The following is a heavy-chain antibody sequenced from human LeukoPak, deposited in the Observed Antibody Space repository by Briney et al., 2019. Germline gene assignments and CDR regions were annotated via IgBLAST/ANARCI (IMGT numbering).Heavy chain of an antibody. J-gene: IGHJ6*02. V-gene: IGHV1-18*01. D-gene: IGHD7-27*01. CDR2: ISAYDGNT. CDR1: GYTFTSYG. Sequence: GASVKVSCKASGYTFTSYGISWVRQAPGQGLEWMGWISAYDGNTNYAQKLQGRVTMTTDTSTSTAYMELRSLRSDDTAVYYCARDDATNWGHYYYYYGMDVWGQGTTVTVSS. CDR3: ARDDATNWGHYYYYYGMDV.